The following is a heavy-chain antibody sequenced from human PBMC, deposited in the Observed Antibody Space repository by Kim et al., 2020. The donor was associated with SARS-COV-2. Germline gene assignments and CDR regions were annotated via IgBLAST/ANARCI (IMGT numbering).Heavy chain of an antibody. V-gene: IGHV7-4-1*02. D-gene: IGHD2-2*01. CDR3: ARSCSSTSCYRPYNGEFDY. CDR2: INTNTGNP. J-gene: IGHJ4*02. CDR1: GYTFTSYA. Sequence: ASVKVSCKASGYTFTSYAMNWVRQAPGQGLEWMGWINTNTGNPTYAQGFTGRFVFSLDTSVSTAYLQISSLKAEDTAVYYCARSCSSTSCYRPYNGEFDYWGQGTLVTVSS.